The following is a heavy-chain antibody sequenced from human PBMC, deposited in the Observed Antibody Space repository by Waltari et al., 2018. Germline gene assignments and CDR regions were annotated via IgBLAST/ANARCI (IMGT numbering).Heavy chain of an antibody. CDR3: STDFGALSGGY. CDR1: GFSFNNSG. V-gene: IGHV3-15*01. Sequence: QLVESGGGLVKSGGSLRLSCEASGFSFNNSGMNWVRQAPGKGLEWVGRIKSEADGGTTDYAAPVKGRFTISRDDSKNTLYLQMNSLKTDDTAVYYCSTDFGALSGGYWGQGTLVTVSS. J-gene: IGHJ4*02. D-gene: IGHD3-10*01. CDR2: IKSEADGGTT.